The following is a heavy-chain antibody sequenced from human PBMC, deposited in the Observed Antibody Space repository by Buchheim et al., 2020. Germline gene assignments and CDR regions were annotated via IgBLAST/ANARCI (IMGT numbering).Heavy chain of an antibody. CDR3: AKAAPEGTIFGVVIPTYYYYGMDV. CDR1: GFTFSSYA. J-gene: IGHJ6*02. CDR2: ISGSGGST. D-gene: IGHD3-3*01. V-gene: IGHV3-23*01. Sequence: EVQLLESGGGLVQPGGSLRLSCAASGFTFSSYAMSWVRQAPGKGLEWVSAISGSGGSTYYADSVKGRFTISRDNSKNTLYLQMNSLRAEDTAVYYCAKAAPEGTIFGVVIPTYYYYGMDVWGQGTT.